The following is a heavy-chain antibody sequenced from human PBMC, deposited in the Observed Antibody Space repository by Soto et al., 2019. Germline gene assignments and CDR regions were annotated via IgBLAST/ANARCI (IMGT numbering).Heavy chain of an antibody. V-gene: IGHV4-61*01. Sequence: SETLSLTCTVSGGSVSSGSYYWSWIRQPPGRGLEWIGYIYYSGSTNYNPSLKSRVTISVDTSKNQFSLKLSSVTAADTAVYYCARDQGRYYDSSGYYDYWGQGTLVTVSS. CDR3: ARDQGRYYDSSGYYDY. J-gene: IGHJ4*02. CDR1: GGSVSSGSYY. D-gene: IGHD3-22*01. CDR2: IYYSGST.